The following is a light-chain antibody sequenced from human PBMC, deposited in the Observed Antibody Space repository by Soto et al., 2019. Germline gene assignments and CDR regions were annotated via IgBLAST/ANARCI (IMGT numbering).Light chain of an antibody. V-gene: IGKV3-11*01. Sequence: IVFTQSPATLSLSPGERSTLSCRASQSVGPYLAWYQHKPGQAPRLLIHDASHRATGIPARFSGSGSGTDFTLTISSLEPEDFAVYYWQRRASWLACGGGTKVDIK. CDR3: QRRASWLA. CDR2: DAS. J-gene: IGKJ4*01. CDR1: QSVGPY.